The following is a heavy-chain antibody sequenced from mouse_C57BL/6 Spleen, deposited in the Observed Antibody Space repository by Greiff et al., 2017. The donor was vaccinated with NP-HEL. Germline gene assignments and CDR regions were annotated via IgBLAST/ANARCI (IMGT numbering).Heavy chain of an antibody. D-gene: IGHD2-1*01. CDR2: IDPSDSET. CDR1: GYTFTSYW. V-gene: IGHV1-52*01. J-gene: IGHJ1*03. Sequence: VQLQQSGAELVRPGSSVKLSCKASGYTFTSYWMHWVKQRPIQGLEWIGNIDPSDSETHYNQKFKDKATLTVDKSSSTAYMQISSLSSEDSAFYYCAKGALYGNYGYFDVWGTGTTVTVSS. CDR3: AKGALYGNYGYFDV.